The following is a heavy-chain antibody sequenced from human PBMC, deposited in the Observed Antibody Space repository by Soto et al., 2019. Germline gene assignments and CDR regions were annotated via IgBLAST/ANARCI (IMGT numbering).Heavy chain of an antibody. Sequence: QAGGSLRLSCAASGFTFSSYDMHWVRQATGKGLEWVSAIGTAGDTYYPGSVKGRFTISRENAKNSLYLQMNSLRAGDTAVYYCAISAAALRGLYYWGQGTLVTVYS. J-gene: IGHJ4*02. CDR3: AISAAALRGLYY. CDR1: GFTFSSYD. CDR2: IGTAGDT. D-gene: IGHD6-13*01. V-gene: IGHV3-13*01.